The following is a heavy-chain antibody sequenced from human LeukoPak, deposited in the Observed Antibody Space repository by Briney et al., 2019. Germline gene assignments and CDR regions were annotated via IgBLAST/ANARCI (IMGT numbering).Heavy chain of an antibody. CDR3: ARGRLGLRAFDY. D-gene: IGHD4/OR15-4a*01. J-gene: IGHJ4*02. CDR2: ISSSGSTI. CDR1: GFTFSDYY. Sequence: GGPLRLSCAASGFTFSDYYMSWIRQAPGKGLEWVSYISSSGSTIYYADSVRRRFTISRDNAKNSLYLQMNSLRAEDTAVYYCARGRLGLRAFDYWGQGTLVTVSS. V-gene: IGHV3-11*01.